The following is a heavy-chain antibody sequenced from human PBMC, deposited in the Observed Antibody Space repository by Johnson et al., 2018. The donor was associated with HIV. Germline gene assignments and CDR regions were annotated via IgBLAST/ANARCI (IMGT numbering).Heavy chain of an antibody. CDR3: ARGGYCRGGSCYPYDAFDI. CDR1: GFNFSSYW. D-gene: IGHD2-15*01. Sequence: VQLVESGGGLVQPGGSLRLSCAASGFNFSSYWMHWVRQAPGKGLVWVSRINSDGSNTTYTDSVKGRFTISRDNAKNTLYLQMNSLRAEDTAVYYCARGGYCRGGSCYPYDAFDIWGQGTMVTVSS. V-gene: IGHV3-74*02. CDR2: INSDGSNT. J-gene: IGHJ3*02.